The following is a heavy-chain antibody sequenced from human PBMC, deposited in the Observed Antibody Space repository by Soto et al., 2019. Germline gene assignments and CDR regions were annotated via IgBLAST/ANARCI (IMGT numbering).Heavy chain of an antibody. CDR2: INPNSGGT. CDR3: ASAGQFWSGYYNHYYYMDV. V-gene: IGHV1-2*04. Sequence: ASVKVSCKASGYTFTGYYMHWVRQAPGQGLEWMGWINPNSGGTNYAQKFQGWVTMTRDTSISTAYMELSRLRSDDTAVYYCASAGQFWSGYYNHYYYMDVWGKGTTVTVSS. J-gene: IGHJ6*03. CDR1: GYTFTGYY. D-gene: IGHD3-3*02.